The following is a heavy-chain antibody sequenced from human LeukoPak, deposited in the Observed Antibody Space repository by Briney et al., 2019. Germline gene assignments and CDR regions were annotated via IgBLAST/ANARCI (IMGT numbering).Heavy chain of an antibody. CDR2: INHNGNVN. CDR3: ARGGGLDV. J-gene: IGHJ6*02. CDR1: GFSVGSKY. D-gene: IGHD3-16*01. V-gene: IGHV3-7*03. Sequence: GGSLRLSCAASGFSVGSKYMSWARQAPGKGLEWVASINHNGNVNYYVDSVKGRFTISRDNAKNSLYLQMSNLRAEDTAVYFCARGGGLDVWGQGATVTVSS.